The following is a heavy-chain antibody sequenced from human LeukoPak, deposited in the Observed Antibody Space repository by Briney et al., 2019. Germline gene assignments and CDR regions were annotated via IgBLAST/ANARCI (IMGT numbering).Heavy chain of an antibody. CDR1: GYTFTSYD. CDR3: AGTYSSGWQTYYYYGMDV. V-gene: IGHV1-8*01. D-gene: IGHD6-19*01. Sequence: ASVKVSCKASGYTFTSYDINWVRQATGQGLEWMGWMIPNSGNTGYAQKFQGRVTMTRNTSISTAYMELSSLRSEDTAVYYCAGTYSSGWQTYYYYGMDVWGQGATVTVSS. J-gene: IGHJ6*02. CDR2: MIPNSGNT.